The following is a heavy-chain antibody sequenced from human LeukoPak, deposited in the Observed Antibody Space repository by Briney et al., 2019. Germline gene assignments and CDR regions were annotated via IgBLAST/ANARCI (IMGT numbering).Heavy chain of an antibody. D-gene: IGHD3-9*01. CDR2: ISDSGGS. J-gene: IGHJ4*02. CDR3: ARGCPTIGRTVEPGYDILTVEY. CDR1: GGSVSSGISY. Sequence: PSETLSLTCSVSGGSVSSGISYWSWIRQPPGEGLEWIAYISDSGGSDYNPSLRGRVTISLDTSKNQFSLRLTSVTAADTAVYYCARGCPTIGRTVEPGYDILTVEYWGQGTLVTVSS. V-gene: IGHV4-61*01.